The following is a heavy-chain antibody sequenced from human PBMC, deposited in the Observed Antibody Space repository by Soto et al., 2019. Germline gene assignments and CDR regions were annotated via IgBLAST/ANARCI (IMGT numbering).Heavy chain of an antibody. Sequence: GGSLRLSCTGSGFTFGDYAMSWFRQAPGKGLEWISFIRSKTYSGTTEYAASVRGRFTISRDDSKSIAYLQLNSLKTDDTAVYYCSRGPRTSQLMPYFDYWGQGTLVTVSS. D-gene: IGHD1-7*01. CDR2: IRSKTYSGTT. V-gene: IGHV3-49*03. J-gene: IGHJ4*02. CDR3: SRGPRTSQLMPYFDY. CDR1: GFTFGDYA.